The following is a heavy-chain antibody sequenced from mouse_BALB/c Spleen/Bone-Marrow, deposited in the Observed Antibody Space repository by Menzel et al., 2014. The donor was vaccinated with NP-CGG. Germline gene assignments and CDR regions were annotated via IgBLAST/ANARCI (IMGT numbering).Heavy chain of an antibody. CDR3: AKNGGNNYFDY. D-gene: IGHD2-1*01. CDR1: GFSLTNSG. CDR2: MWRGGNT. V-gene: IGHV2-5*01. Sequence: VKLEESGPGLVQPSQSLSITCTVSGFSLTNSGVHWVRQSPGKGLEWLGVMWRGGNTDYNAAFMSRLSITKDNSKSQVFFKMNGLQADDSAIYYCAKNGGNNYFDYWGQGTTLTVTS. J-gene: IGHJ2*01.